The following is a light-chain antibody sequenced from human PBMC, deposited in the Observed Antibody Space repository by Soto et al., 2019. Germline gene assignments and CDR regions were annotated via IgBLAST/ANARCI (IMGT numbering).Light chain of an antibody. Sequence: EIMMTQSPATVYVSPGERATLSCRASQSIRTNVAWYQQKPGQALRLLIYDASTRATGLSSRFSGSGSGTEFTLTISSLQSEDVAIYYCEQYNDWPPLTFGGGTRLEI. CDR2: DAS. J-gene: IGKJ4*01. CDR1: QSIRTN. CDR3: EQYNDWPPLT. V-gene: IGKV3-15*01.